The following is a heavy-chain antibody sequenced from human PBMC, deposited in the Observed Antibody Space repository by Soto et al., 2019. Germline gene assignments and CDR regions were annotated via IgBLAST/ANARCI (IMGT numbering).Heavy chain of an antibody. Sequence: SETLSLTCAVYGGSFSGYYWSWIRQPPGKGLEWIGEINHSGSTNYDPSLKSRVTISVDTSKNQFSLKLSSVTAADTAVYYCARGLNVLLWFGETLYGMDVWGQGTTVTAP. CDR3: ARGLNVLLWFGETLYGMDV. D-gene: IGHD3-10*01. V-gene: IGHV4-34*01. CDR2: INHSGST. J-gene: IGHJ6*02. CDR1: GGSFSGYY.